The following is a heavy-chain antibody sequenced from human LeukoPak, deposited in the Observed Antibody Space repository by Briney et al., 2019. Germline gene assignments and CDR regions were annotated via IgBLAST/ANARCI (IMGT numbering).Heavy chain of an antibody. V-gene: IGHV4-30-2*01. Sequence: SQTLSLTCTVSGGSISSGGYYWSWIRQPPGKGLEWIGYIYHSGSTYYNPSLKSRVTISVDRSKNQFSLKLSSVTAADTAVYYCARVGLLGRIWSGYYMDDAFDIWGQGTMVTVSS. CDR2: IYHSGST. CDR1: GGSISSGGYY. D-gene: IGHD3-3*01. J-gene: IGHJ3*02. CDR3: ARVGLLGRIWSGYYMDDAFDI.